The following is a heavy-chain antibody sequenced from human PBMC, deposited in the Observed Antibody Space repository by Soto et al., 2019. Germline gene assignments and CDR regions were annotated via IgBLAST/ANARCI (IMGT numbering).Heavy chain of an antibody. CDR1: GGTFSDST. CDR2: IIPIFDTA. D-gene: IGHD1-1*01. V-gene: IGHV1-69*13. CDR3: ARNGTLTGYSYGMDV. Sequence: SVKVSCKASGGTFSDSTINWVRQAPGQRLEWMGGIIPIFDTANYAEKFQGRVTITADESTSTSFMEVSSLRSEDTAVYYCARNGTLTGYSYGMDVWGQGTMVTVSS. J-gene: IGHJ6*02.